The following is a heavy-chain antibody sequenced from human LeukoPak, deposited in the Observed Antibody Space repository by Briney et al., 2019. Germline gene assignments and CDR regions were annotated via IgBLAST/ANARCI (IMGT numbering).Heavy chain of an antibody. CDR2: IIPIFGTA. Sequence: ASVKVSCKASGGTFSSYAFSWVRQAPGQGLEWMGGIIPIFGTANYAQKFQGRVTITTDESTSTAYMELSSLRSEDTAVYYCARADVLLWFGEPHPHYMDVWGKGTTVTVSS. V-gene: IGHV1-69*05. CDR1: GGTFSSYA. CDR3: ARADVLLWFGEPHPHYMDV. D-gene: IGHD3-10*01. J-gene: IGHJ6*03.